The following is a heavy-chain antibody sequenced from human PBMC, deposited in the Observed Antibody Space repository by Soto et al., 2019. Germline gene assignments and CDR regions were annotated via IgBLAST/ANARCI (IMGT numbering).Heavy chain of an antibody. J-gene: IGHJ4*02. D-gene: IGHD3-22*01. V-gene: IGHV3-23*01. Sequence: TGGSLRLSCAASGFTFSSYAMSWVRQAPGKGLEWVSAISGSGGSTYYADSVKGRFTISRDNSKNTLYLQMNSLRAEDTAVYYCAREGDDSSGYYSPNEYWGQGTLVTVSS. CDR1: GFTFSSYA. CDR2: ISGSGGST. CDR3: AREGDDSSGYYSPNEY.